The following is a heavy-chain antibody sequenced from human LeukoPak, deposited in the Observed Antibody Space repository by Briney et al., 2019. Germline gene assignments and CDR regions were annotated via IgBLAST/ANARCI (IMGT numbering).Heavy chain of an antibody. Sequence: VASVRVSCKASGYTFTNNEINWVRQASGQGLEWMGWMNPNNGNAGYAQKFQGRITMTRNTSISTACMELRSLRSEDTAVYYCAREVPASTYYYYYMDVWGKGTTVTVSS. D-gene: IGHD2-2*01. V-gene: IGHV1-8*01. CDR3: AREVPASTYYYYYMDV. J-gene: IGHJ6*03. CDR1: GYTFTNNE. CDR2: MNPNNGNA.